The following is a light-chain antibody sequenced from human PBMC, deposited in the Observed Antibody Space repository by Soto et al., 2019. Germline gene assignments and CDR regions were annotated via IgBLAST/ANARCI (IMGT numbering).Light chain of an antibody. CDR2: GAS. V-gene: IGKV3-20*01. J-gene: IGKJ1*01. Sequence: EIVLTQSPGTLSLSPGERATLSCRASQSVSRSYLAWYQQKPGQAPRLLIYGASSRATGIPDRFSGSGSGTDFTLTISRLEPEEFAVYYCQQYGSSPWTVGQGTKVDIK. CDR3: QQYGSSPWT. CDR1: QSVSRSY.